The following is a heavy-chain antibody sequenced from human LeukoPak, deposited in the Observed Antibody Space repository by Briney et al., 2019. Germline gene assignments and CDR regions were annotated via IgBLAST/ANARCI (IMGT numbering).Heavy chain of an antibody. D-gene: IGHD1-26*01. J-gene: IGHJ6*03. CDR1: GFTFSSYS. CDR3: ARATWDPNYYYYMDV. CDR2: ISTSSIYI. Sequence: GGSLRLSCAASGFTFSSYSMNWVRQAPGKGLEWVSSISTSSIYIYYADSMKGRFTISRDNAKNSLYLQMNSLRAEDTAVYFCARATWDPNYYYYMDVWGKGTTVTISS. V-gene: IGHV3-21*01.